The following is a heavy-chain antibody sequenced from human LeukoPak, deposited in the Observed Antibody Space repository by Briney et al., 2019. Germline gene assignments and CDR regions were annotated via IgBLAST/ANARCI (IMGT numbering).Heavy chain of an antibody. CDR3: AKVSSYGYYDSSGFFDY. Sequence: PGGSLRLSCAASGFTFSSYAMSWVRQAPGKGLEWVSAISGSGGSTYYADSVKGRFTISRDNSKNTLYLQMNSLRAEDTAVYYCAKVSSYGYYDSSGFFDYWGQGTLVTVSS. CDR2: ISGSGGST. D-gene: IGHD3-22*01. V-gene: IGHV3-23*01. CDR1: GFTFSSYA. J-gene: IGHJ4*02.